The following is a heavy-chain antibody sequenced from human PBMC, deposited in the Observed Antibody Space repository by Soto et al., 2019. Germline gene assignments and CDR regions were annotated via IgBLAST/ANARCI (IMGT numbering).Heavy chain of an antibody. CDR1: GFTFSSYA. D-gene: IGHD3-9*01. V-gene: IGHV3-23*01. CDR3: AKDSAVLRYFDWLLQLDY. J-gene: IGHJ4*02. CDR2: ISGSGGST. Sequence: GGSLRLSCAASGFTFSSYAMSWVRQAPGKGLEWVSAISGSGGSTYYADSVKGRFTISRDNSKNTLYLQMNSLRAEDTAVYYCAKDSAVLRYFDWLLQLDYWGQGTLVTVSS.